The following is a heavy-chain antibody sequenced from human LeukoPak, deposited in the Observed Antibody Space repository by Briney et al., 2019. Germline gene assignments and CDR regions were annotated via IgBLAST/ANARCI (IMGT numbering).Heavy chain of an antibody. CDR2: MSPSGTT. V-gene: IGHV4-61*01. Sequence: SGTLSLTCTVSGDSVSSGNYYLSWIRQPPGKGLDWITYMSPSGTTKYNPSLKSRVTTSVDTSRTQFSLRLSSVTAADTAVYYCARSRDRYWDAFDVWGQGTMVTVSS. J-gene: IGHJ3*01. D-gene: IGHD1-14*01. CDR1: GDSVSSGNYY. CDR3: ARSRDRYWDAFDV.